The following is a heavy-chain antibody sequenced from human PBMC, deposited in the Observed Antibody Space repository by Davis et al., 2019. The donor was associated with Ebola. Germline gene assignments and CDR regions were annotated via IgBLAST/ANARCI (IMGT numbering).Heavy chain of an antibody. Sequence: SETLSLTCTVSGGSISSSSYYWGWIRQPPGKGLEWIGSIYYSGSTYYNPSLKSRVTISVDTSKNQFSLKLSSVTAADTAVYYCARGGLWIQLWLSWFDPWGQGTLVTVSS. CDR2: IYYSGST. CDR3: ARGGLWIQLWLSWFDP. J-gene: IGHJ5*02. D-gene: IGHD5-18*01. V-gene: IGHV4-39*07. CDR1: GGSISSSSYY.